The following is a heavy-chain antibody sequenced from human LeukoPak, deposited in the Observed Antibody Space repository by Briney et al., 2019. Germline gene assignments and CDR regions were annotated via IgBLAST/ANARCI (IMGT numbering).Heavy chain of an antibody. D-gene: IGHD6-19*01. V-gene: IGHV1-18*01. Sequence: ASVKVSCKASGYTFTSYGISWVRQAPGQGLEWMGWISAYNGNTNYAQKLQGRVSMTTDTSTSTAYMELRSLRSDDTAVYYCARDLTVAGTKDYYYYGMDVWGQGTTVTVSS. CDR1: GYTFTSYG. CDR3: ARDLTVAGTKDYYYYGMDV. J-gene: IGHJ6*02. CDR2: ISAYNGNT.